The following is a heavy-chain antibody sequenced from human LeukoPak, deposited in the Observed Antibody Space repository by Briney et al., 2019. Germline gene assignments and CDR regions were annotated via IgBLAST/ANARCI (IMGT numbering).Heavy chain of an antibody. J-gene: IGHJ5*02. CDR2: ITDNGFNT. D-gene: IGHD1-26*01. CDR3: AKGLRGNYDH. CDR1: GFTFNNYA. V-gene: IGHV3-23*01. Sequence: VGSLRLSCAASGFTFNNYAMAWVREAPEKGLEWVSSITDNGFNTYYADSVKGRFTISRDNSKNTLYLQMNSLRAEDTALYYCAKGLRGNYDHWGQGTLVTVSS.